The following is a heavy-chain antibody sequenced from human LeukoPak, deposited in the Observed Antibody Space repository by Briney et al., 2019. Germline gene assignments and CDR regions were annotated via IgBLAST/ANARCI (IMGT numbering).Heavy chain of an antibody. D-gene: IGHD2-2*01. CDR3: ARSRCTSISCASRGAFDI. Sequence: SETLSLTCTVSGGSISNYYWSWIRQPAGKGLELIGRVFPGGSTNYNPSLKSRVTVSVDTSKNQFSLKLSSVTAADTAVYYCARSRCTSISCASRGAFDIWGQGTMVTVSS. CDR2: VFPGGST. CDR1: GGSISNYY. V-gene: IGHV4-4*07. J-gene: IGHJ3*02.